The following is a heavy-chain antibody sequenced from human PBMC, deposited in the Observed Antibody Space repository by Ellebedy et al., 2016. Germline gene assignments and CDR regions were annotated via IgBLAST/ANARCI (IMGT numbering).Heavy chain of an antibody. Sequence: GESLKISCEASGFTFSNSWMGWVRLAPGKGLEWVANIKKDGSEKYYVDSVKGRFTISRDNSKNTLYLQMNSLRAEDTAVYYCARERGYDAWNWFNPWGQGTLVTVSS. V-gene: IGHV3-7*01. CDR3: ARERGYDAWNWFNP. J-gene: IGHJ5*02. D-gene: IGHD3-3*01. CDR1: GFTFSNSW. CDR2: IKKDGSEK.